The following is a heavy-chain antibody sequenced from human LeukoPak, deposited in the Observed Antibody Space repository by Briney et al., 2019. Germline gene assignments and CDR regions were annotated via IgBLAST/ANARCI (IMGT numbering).Heavy chain of an antibody. J-gene: IGHJ4*02. CDR3: ASGTREMATISATGLFDY. D-gene: IGHD5-24*01. CDR1: GFTFGKYW. V-gene: IGHV3-7*01. CDR2: IKQDGSEK. Sequence: GGSLRLSCVASGFTFGKYWMSWVRQAPGKGLEWVANIKQDGSEKYYVDSVKGRFTISRDNAKNSLYLQMNSLRAEDTAVYYCASGTREMATISATGLFDYWGQGTLVTVSS.